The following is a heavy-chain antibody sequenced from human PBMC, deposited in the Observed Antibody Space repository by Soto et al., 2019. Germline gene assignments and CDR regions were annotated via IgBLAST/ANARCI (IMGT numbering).Heavy chain of an antibody. CDR2: IYSGGST. J-gene: IGHJ6*03. CDR3: SRGLRYYYYYMDV. Sequence: EVQLVESGGGLVQPGGSLRLSCAASGFTVSSNYMSWVRQAPGKGLEWVSVIYSGGSTYYADSVKGRFTISRDNSKNTLYLQMNSLRADDTAVYYCSRGLRYYYYYMDVWGKGTTVTVSS. D-gene: IGHD4-17*01. V-gene: IGHV3-66*01. CDR1: GFTVSSNY.